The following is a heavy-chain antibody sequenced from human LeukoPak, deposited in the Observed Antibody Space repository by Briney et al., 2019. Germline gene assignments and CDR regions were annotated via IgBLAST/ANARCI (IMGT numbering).Heavy chain of an antibody. Sequence: SETLSLTCTVSGGYISSTSYLWGWVRQPPGEGLEWIGSIYHGGRTFHNPSLKSRVTVSADTSKNHISLTVRSVIAADTAVYYCARQIPDERGYYQYYFDYWGQGTLVTASS. CDR3: ARQIPDERGYYQYYFDY. CDR2: IYHGGRT. V-gene: IGHV4-39*01. J-gene: IGHJ4*02. CDR1: GGYISSTSYL. D-gene: IGHD3-22*01.